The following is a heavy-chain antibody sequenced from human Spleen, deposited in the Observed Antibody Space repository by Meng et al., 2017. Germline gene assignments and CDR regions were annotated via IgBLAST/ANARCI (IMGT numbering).Heavy chain of an antibody. CDR1: GYTFSEYY. CDR2: IYPNSGDT. J-gene: IGHJ6*02. D-gene: IGHD2-21*02. Sequence: ASVKVSCKASGYTFSEYYIHWVRQAPGQGLEWMGWIYPNSGDTYYSENFQGRVTMTRDTSITTAYMELSRLTSDDTAVYYCARDKIVVVTDDYYYYGMDVWGQGTTVTVSS. V-gene: IGHV1-2*02. CDR3: ARDKIVVVTDDYYYYGMDV.